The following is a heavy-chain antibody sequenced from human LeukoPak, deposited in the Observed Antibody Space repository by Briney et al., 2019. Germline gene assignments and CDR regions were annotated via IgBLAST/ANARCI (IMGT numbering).Heavy chain of an antibody. CDR2: INHSGST. V-gene: IGHV4-34*01. Sequence: SETLSLTCAVYGGSFSGYYWSWIRQPPGKGLEWIGEINHSGSTNYNPSLKSRVTISVDTSKNQFSLKLSSVTAADTAVYYCARGIAAAGSLYNWFDPWGQGTLVTVSS. CDR3: ARGIAAAGSLYNWFDP. J-gene: IGHJ5*02. CDR1: GGSFSGYY. D-gene: IGHD6-13*01.